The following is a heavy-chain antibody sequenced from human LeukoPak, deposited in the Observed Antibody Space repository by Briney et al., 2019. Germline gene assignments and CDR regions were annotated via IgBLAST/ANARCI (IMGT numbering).Heavy chain of an antibody. CDR1: GYTFTSYG. D-gene: IGHD5-12*01. CDR3: ARVYWLRGYYYYGMDV. V-gene: IGHV1-18*01. J-gene: IGHJ6*02. Sequence: ASVKVSCKASGYTFTSYGISWVRQAPGQGLEWMGWISAYNGNTNYAQKLQGGVTMTTDTSTCTAYMELRSLRSDDTAVYYCARVYWLRGYYYYGMDVWGQGTTVTVSS. CDR2: ISAYNGNT.